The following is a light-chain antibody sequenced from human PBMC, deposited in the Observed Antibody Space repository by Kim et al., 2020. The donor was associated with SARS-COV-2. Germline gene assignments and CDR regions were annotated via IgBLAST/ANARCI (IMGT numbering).Light chain of an antibody. CDR2: GDS. Sequence: SYELTQPLSVSVALGQTARITCGGNNIGSKNVHWYQQKPGQAPVLVIYGDSNRPSGIPERFSGSNSGNTATLTISRAQAGDEADYYCQVWDISTAHYVFG. J-gene: IGLJ1*01. V-gene: IGLV3-9*01. CDR1: NIGSKN. CDR3: QVWDISTAHYV.